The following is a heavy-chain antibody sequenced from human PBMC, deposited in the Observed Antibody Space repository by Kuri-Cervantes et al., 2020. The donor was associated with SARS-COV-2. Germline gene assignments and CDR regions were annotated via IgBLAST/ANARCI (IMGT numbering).Heavy chain of an antibody. CDR3: ARLYYYGSGSYYTFYYYGMDV. CDR2: INDSGST. V-gene: IGHV4-34*01. CDR1: GGSFSGYY. Sequence: SETLSLTCAVYGGSFSGYYWSWIRQPPGKGLEWIGEINDSGSTKYNPSLKSRVTISVDTSKNQFSLKLGSVTAADTVVYYCARLYYYGSGSYYTFYYYGMDVWGQGTTVTVSS. D-gene: IGHD3-10*01. J-gene: IGHJ6*02.